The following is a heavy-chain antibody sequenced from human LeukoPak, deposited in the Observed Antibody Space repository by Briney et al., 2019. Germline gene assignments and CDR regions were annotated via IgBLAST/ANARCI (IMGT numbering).Heavy chain of an antibody. CDR3: AREVGCSSTSCSDY. V-gene: IGHV4-4*02. Sequence: PSGTLSLTCAVSGGSISSSNWWSWARQPPGKGLEWIGEIYHSGSTNYNPSLKSRVTISVDKSKNQFSLKLSSVTAADTAVYYCAREVGCSSTSCSDYWGQGTLVTVSS. CDR1: GGSISSSNW. CDR2: IYHSGST. D-gene: IGHD2-2*01. J-gene: IGHJ4*02.